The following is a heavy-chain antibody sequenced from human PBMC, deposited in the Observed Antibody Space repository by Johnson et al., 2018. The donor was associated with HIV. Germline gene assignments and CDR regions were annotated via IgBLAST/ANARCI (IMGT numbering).Heavy chain of an antibody. CDR3: AREDSAFDI. V-gene: IGHV3-30-3*01. J-gene: IGHJ3*02. CDR1: GFSFSAYA. CDR2: ISYDGSNK. Sequence: QVQLVESGGGVVQPGRSLRLSCAAAGFSFSAYAMHWVRQAPGKGLEWVAVISYDGSNKYYADSVKGRFTISRDNSKNTLYLPMNSLRAEDTAVYYCAREDSAFDIWGQGTMVTVSS.